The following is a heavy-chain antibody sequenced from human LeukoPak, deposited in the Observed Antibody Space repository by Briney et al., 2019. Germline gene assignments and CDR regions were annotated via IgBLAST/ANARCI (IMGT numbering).Heavy chain of an antibody. Sequence: ASVKVSCKASGYTFTSYDINWVRQATGQGLEWMGWMNPNSGNTGYAQKFQGRVTITRNTSISTAYMELSSLRSEDTAVYYCARGWNYGYYYYYMDVWGKGTTVTVSS. D-gene: IGHD1-7*01. CDR1: GYTFTSYD. CDR3: ARGWNYGYYYYYMDV. J-gene: IGHJ6*03. V-gene: IGHV1-8*03. CDR2: MNPNSGNT.